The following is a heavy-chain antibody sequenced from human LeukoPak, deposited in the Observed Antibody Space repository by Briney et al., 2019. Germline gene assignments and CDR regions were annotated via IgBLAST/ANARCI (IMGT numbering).Heavy chain of an antibody. V-gene: IGHV1-2*02. CDR3: ARVRLAAAGYFDY. CDR2: INPNSGGT. CDR1: GYTFTRYY. Sequence: GASVKVSCKASGYTFTRYYMHWVRQAPGQGLEWMGWINPNSGGTNYAQKFQGRVTMTRDTSISTAYMELSRLRSDDTAVYYCARVRLAAAGYFDYWGQGTLVTVSS. D-gene: IGHD6-13*01. J-gene: IGHJ4*02.